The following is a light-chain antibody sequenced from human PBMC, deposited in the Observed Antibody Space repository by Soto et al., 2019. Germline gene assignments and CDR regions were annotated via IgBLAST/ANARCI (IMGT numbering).Light chain of an antibody. V-gene: IGKV3-11*01. Sequence: EIVLTQSPATLSLSPGDKVTLSCRASQSVSSYLSWYQQKPGQAPRLLIYDASRLETGVSLRFSGSGSGTEFTLTISGLQADDFATYFCQHYNGYPYTFGPGTKLEIK. CDR2: DAS. CDR3: QHYNGYPYT. J-gene: IGKJ2*01. CDR1: QSVSSY.